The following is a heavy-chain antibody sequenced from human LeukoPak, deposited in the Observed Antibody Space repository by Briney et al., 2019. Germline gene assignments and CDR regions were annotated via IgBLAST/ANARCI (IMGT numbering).Heavy chain of an antibody. CDR1: GYIFTSYG. CDR2: INPNSGGT. D-gene: IGHD1-26*01. V-gene: IGHV1-2*02. Sequence: ASVKVSCKASGYIFTSYGISWVRQAPGQGLEWMGWINPNSGGTNYAQKFQGRVTMTRDTSISTAYMELSRLRSDDTAVYYCARDPGTSGSYYYDYWGQGALVTVSS. J-gene: IGHJ4*02. CDR3: ARDPGTSGSYYYDY.